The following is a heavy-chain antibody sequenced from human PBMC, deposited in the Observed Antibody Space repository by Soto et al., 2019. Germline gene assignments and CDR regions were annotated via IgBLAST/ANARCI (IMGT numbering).Heavy chain of an antibody. V-gene: IGHV1-3*01. Sequence: GAAGKVSSKASGNTFTKYALQWGRPAPGQRLEWMGWINAGNGNTKYSQKFQGRVTITRDTSASTAYMELSSLRSEDTAVYYCASLSGSSEYFQLWGQGTLVTVFS. D-gene: IGHD3-10*01. J-gene: IGHJ1*01. CDR3: ASLSGSSEYFQL. CDR2: INAGNGNT. CDR1: GNTFTKYA.